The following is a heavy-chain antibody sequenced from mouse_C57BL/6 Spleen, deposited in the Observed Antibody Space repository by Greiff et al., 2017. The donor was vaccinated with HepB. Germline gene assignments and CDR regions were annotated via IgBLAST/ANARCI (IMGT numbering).Heavy chain of an antibody. CDR3: AGITTGVESYAMDD. V-gene: IGHV1-82*01. D-gene: IGHD1-1*01. CDR1: GYAFSSSW. Sequence: QVQLQQSGPELVKPGASVKISCKASGYAFSSSWMNWVKQRPGKGLEWIGRIYPGDGDTNYNGKFKGKATLTADKSSSTAYVQLSSLTSEDSAVYFCAGITTGVESYAMDDWGQGTSVTVSS. J-gene: IGHJ4*01. CDR2: IYPGDGDT.